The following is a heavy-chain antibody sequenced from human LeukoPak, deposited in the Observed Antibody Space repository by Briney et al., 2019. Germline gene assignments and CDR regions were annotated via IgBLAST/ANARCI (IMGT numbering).Heavy chain of an antibody. D-gene: IGHD6-13*01. Sequence: VASVKVSCKASGYTFTGYYMHWVRQAPGQGLEWMGWINPNSGGTNYAQKFQGRVTMTRDTPISTAYMELSRLRSDDTAVYFCARGSGRQQLWFDPWGQGTLVTVSS. V-gene: IGHV1-2*02. J-gene: IGHJ5*02. CDR2: INPNSGGT. CDR1: GYTFTGYY. CDR3: ARGSGRQQLWFDP.